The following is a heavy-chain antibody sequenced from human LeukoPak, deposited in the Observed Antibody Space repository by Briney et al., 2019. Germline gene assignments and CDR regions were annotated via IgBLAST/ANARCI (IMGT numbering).Heavy chain of an antibody. V-gene: IGHV4-39*07. Sequence: PSETLSLTCTVSGGSISSSSYYWGWIRQPPGKGLEWIGSIYYSGSTYYNPSLKSRVTISVDTSKNQFSLKLSSVTAADTAVYYCARDFGSSGYYDYWGQGTLVTVSS. CDR2: IYYSGST. CDR1: GGSISSSSYY. CDR3: ARDFGSSGYYDY. J-gene: IGHJ4*02. D-gene: IGHD3-22*01.